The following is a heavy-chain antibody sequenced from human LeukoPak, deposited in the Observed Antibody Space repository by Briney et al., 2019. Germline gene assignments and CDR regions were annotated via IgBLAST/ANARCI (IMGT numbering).Heavy chain of an antibody. Sequence: GGSLRLSCAASGFTFSSYWMHSVRQAPGKGLVWVSRINSDGSSTSYADSVKGRFTISRDNAKNTLYLQMNSLRAEDTAVYYCARRSYIAVAGFDYWGQGTLVTVSS. CDR1: GFTFSSYW. D-gene: IGHD6-19*01. CDR2: INSDGSST. J-gene: IGHJ4*02. V-gene: IGHV3-74*01. CDR3: ARRSYIAVAGFDY.